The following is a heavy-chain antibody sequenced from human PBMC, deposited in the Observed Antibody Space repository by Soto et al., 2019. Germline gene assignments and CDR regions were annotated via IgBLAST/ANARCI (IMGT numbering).Heavy chain of an antibody. D-gene: IGHD2-2*01. CDR1: GFTFTGYY. J-gene: IGHJ4*02. V-gene: IGHV1-18*04. CDR2: ISPYSGYT. CDR3: AREASVLIPAAQPSRFDS. Sequence: GGSLRLSCAASGFTFTGYYINWVRQAPGQGLEWVGWISPYSGYTHSAQKFHGRLTLTTDTAASTAYMELRILRSADTALYYCAREASVLIPAAQPSRFDSWGQGTLVTVSS.